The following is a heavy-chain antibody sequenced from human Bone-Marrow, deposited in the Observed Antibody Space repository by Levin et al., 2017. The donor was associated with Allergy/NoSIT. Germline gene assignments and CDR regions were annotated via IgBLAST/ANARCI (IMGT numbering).Heavy chain of an antibody. V-gene: IGHV3-30-3*01. CDR3: ARDPRPWIRTRWELNWFDP. Sequence: GESLKISCAASGFTFSSYAMHWVRQAPGKGLEWVAVISYDGSNKYYADSVKGRFTISRDNSKNTLYLQMNSLRAEDTAVYYCARDPRPWIRTRWELNWFDPWGQGTLVTVSS. CDR1: GFTFSSYA. J-gene: IGHJ5*02. D-gene: IGHD1-26*01. CDR2: ISYDGSNK.